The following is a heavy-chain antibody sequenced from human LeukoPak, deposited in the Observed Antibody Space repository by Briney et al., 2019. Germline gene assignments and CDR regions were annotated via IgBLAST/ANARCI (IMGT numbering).Heavy chain of an antibody. CDR1: GGYVSSRDYY. V-gene: IGHV4-39*01. CDR3: VRRKGDSSGFYYVDY. Sequence: SETLSLTCTVSGGYVSSRDYYWGWVRQPPGKGLEWIGSMYYDGSTYSTPSLKSRVSISADTSKNQFSLKLSSAAAADTAVYYCVRRKGDSSGFYYVDYWGQGTLVTVSS. CDR2: MYYDGST. J-gene: IGHJ4*02. D-gene: IGHD3-22*01.